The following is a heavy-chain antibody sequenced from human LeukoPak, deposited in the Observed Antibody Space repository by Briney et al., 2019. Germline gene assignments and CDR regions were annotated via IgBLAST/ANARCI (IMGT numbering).Heavy chain of an antibody. CDR3: ARGGADFWSGYSHLNWFDP. CDR2: ICTSGST. V-gene: IGHV4-4*07. J-gene: IGHJ5*02. CDR1: GGSISSYY. D-gene: IGHD3-3*01. Sequence: SETLSLTCTVSGGSISSYYWSWIRQPAGKGLEWIGRICTSGSTNYNPSLKSRVAMSVDTSKNQFSLKLSSVTAADTAVYYCARGGADFWSGYSHLNWFDPWGQGTLVTVSS.